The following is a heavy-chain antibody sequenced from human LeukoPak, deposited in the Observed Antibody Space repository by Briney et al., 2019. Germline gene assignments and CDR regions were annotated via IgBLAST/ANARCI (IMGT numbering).Heavy chain of an antibody. D-gene: IGHD6-19*01. CDR2: IYHSGST. Sequence: SQTLSLTCAVSGGSISSGGYSWSWIRQPPGKGLEWIGYIYHSGSTYYNPSLKSQVTISVDRSKNQFSLKPSSVTAADTAVYYCARARLSGWAFDYWGQGTLVTVSS. J-gene: IGHJ4*02. V-gene: IGHV4-30-2*01. CDR1: GGSISSGGYS. CDR3: ARARLSGWAFDY.